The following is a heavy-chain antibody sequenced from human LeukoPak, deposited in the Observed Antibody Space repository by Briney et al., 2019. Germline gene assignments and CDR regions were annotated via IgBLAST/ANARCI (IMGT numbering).Heavy chain of an antibody. CDR3: ARAHYDILTGYPYYFDY. D-gene: IGHD3-9*01. CDR1: GFAFSSYS. V-gene: IGHV3-48*02. J-gene: IGHJ4*02. CDR2: ISSSSSTI. Sequence: PGGSLRLSCAASGFAFSSYSMNWVRQAPGKGLECVSYISSSSSTIYYADSVKGRFTISRDNAKNSLYLQMNSLRDEDTAVYYCARAHYDILTGYPYYFDYWGQGTLVTVSS.